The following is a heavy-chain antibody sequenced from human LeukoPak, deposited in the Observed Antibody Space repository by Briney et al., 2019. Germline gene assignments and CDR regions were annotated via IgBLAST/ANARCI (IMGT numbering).Heavy chain of an antibody. CDR3: ATESGYGFGPIDY. Sequence: GGSLRLSCAASGFTVSSNYMSWVRQAPGKGLEWVSVIYSGGSTYYADSVKGRFTISRDNSKNTLYLQMNSLRVEDTAVYYCATESGYGFGPIDYWGQGTLVTVSS. CDR2: IYSGGST. D-gene: IGHD5-12*01. CDR1: GFTVSSNY. J-gene: IGHJ4*02. V-gene: IGHV3-66*01.